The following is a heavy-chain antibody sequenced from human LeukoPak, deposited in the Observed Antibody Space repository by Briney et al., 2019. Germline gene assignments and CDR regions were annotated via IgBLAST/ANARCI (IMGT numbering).Heavy chain of an antibody. J-gene: IGHJ4*01. Sequence: GGSLRLSCAASGFTFTNNFMSWVRQVPGKGLEWVANIKQDGPETTYADSVRGRFTIFRDNAKDSVYLQMNSLRAEDSATYYCVREGFYFFDFWGQGTLVTVSS. CDR2: IKQDGPET. V-gene: IGHV3-7*01. CDR3: VREGFYFFDF. CDR1: GFTFTNNF.